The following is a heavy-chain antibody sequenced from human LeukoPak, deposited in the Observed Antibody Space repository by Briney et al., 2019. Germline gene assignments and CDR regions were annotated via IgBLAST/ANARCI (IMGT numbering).Heavy chain of an antibody. CDR3: ARVLPRSGSYYY. CDR1: GDTFTGYY. D-gene: IGHD1-26*01. V-gene: IGHV1-2*02. CDR2: INPNSGGT. Sequence: ASVKVSCNASGDTFTGYYMHWVRQAPGQGLEWMGWINPNSGGTNYAQKFQGRVTMTRDTSISTAYMELSRLRSDDTAVYYCARVLPRSGSYYYWCQGTLVTVSS. J-gene: IGHJ4*02.